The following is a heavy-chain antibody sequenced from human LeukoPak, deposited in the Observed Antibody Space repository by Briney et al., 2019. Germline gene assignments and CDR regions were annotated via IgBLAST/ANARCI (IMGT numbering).Heavy chain of an antibody. V-gene: IGHV4-59*08. CDR1: GGFISSYY. Sequence: SSETLSLTCTVSGGFISSYYWSWIRQPPGKGLEWIGYIYYSGSTNYNPSLKSRVTISVDTSKNQFSLKLSSVTAADTAVYYCARHPSEWGQGTLVTVSS. CDR3: ARHPSE. CDR2: IYYSGST. J-gene: IGHJ4*02.